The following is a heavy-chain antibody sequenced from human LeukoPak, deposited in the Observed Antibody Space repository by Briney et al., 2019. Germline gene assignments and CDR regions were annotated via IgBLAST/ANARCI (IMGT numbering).Heavy chain of an antibody. D-gene: IGHD6-19*01. CDR3: ASTSGSSGWYSPPDY. CDR1: GGTFSSYT. Sequence: SVKVSCKASGGTFSSYTISWVRQAPGQGLEWMGRIIPILGIANYAQKFQGRVTITADKSTSTAYMELSSLRSEDTAVYYCASTSGSSGWYSPPDYWGQGTLVTVSS. J-gene: IGHJ4*02. CDR2: IIPILGIA. V-gene: IGHV1-69*02.